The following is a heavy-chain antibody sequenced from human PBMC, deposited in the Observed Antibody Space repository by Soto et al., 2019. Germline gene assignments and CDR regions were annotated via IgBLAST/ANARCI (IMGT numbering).Heavy chain of an antibody. V-gene: IGHV3-23*01. CDR3: AKDFDTYSSPLLYSMDV. CDR2: ISRSGGDR. Sequence: GGSLRLSCAASGFTFTSYAMTWVRQAPGKGLEWVSAISRSGGDRFYADSVKGRFAISRDNSKNTLFLQMNSLRAEDTALYYCAKDFDTYSSPLLYSMDVWGQGTTVNVSS. D-gene: IGHD6-19*01. J-gene: IGHJ6*02. CDR1: GFTFTSYA.